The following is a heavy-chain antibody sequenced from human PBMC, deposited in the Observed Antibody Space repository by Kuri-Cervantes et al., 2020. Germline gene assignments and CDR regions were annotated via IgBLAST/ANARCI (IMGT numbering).Heavy chain of an antibody. J-gene: IGHJ4*02. Sequence: ASVKVSCKASGYTFTSYDISWVRQAPGQGLEWMGIINPSGGSTSYAQKFQGRVTMTRDTSTSTVYMELSSLRSEDTAVYYCARGHNIVVVPAAIPFDYWGQGTLVTVSS. D-gene: IGHD2-2*01. V-gene: IGHV1-46*01. CDR2: INPSGGST. CDR1: GYTFTSYD. CDR3: ARGHNIVVVPAAIPFDY.